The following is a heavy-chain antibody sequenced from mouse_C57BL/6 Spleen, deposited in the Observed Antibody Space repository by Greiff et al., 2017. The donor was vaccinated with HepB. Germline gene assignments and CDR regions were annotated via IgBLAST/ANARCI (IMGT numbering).Heavy chain of an antibody. CDR2: INPDYGTT. V-gene: IGHV1-39*01. J-gene: IGHJ4*01. Sequence: VQLKESGPELVKPGASVKISCKASGYSFTDYYMNWVKQSPGQSLEWIGVINPDYGTTNYNQKFKVKATLTVDESSSTAYMQLNILTSEDSAVYYCARGSHYAMDYWGQGTSVTVSS. CDR1: GYSFTDYY. CDR3: ARGSHYAMDY.